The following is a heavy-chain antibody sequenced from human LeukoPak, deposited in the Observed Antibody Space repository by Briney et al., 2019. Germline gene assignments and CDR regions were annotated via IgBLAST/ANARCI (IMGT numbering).Heavy chain of an antibody. CDR2: IYHSGSI. Sequence: PSQTLSLTCAVSGGSISSGGYSWSWIRQPPGKGLEWIGYIYHSGSIYYNPSLKSRVTISVDRSKNQFSLKLSSVTAADTAVYYCARGGRDFWSGYLDWFDPWGQGTLVTVSS. CDR3: ARGGRDFWSGYLDWFDP. J-gene: IGHJ5*02. V-gene: IGHV4-30-2*01. D-gene: IGHD3-3*01. CDR1: GGSISSGGYS.